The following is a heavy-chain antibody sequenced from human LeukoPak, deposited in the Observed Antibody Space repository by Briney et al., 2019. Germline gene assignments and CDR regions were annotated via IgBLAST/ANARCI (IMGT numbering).Heavy chain of an antibody. CDR1: GFTFSRYA. CDR3: ARDTFQPGLIDS. Sequence: GGSLRLSCAASGFTFSRYAMTWVRQAPGKGLEWVSYINTDSSDIHYADSVKGRFTISRDNARNTLYLQLSSLRAEDSAVYYCARDTFQPGLIDSWGQGTLVTVSS. J-gene: IGHJ4*02. V-gene: IGHV3-21*05. CDR2: INTDSSDI. D-gene: IGHD2-2*01.